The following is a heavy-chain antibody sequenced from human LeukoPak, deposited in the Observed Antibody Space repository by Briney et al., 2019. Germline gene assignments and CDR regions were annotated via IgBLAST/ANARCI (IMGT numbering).Heavy chain of an antibody. CDR3: VRGGTQYYDGRSYSS. J-gene: IGHJ5*02. Sequence: GGSLRLSCAASGFTFSGHYMDWVRQAPGAGLEWVGRARNKANSYTTEYAASVKGRFTISRDDSKRSLYLQMDSLKTEDTAVYYCVRGGTQYYDGRSYSSWGQGTLVTVSS. V-gene: IGHV3-72*01. D-gene: IGHD3-22*01. CDR2: ARNKANSYTT. CDR1: GFTFSGHY.